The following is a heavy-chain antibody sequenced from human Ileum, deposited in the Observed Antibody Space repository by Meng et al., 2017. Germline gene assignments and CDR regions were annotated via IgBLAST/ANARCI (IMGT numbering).Heavy chain of an antibody. J-gene: IGHJ4*02. D-gene: IGHD3-3*01. CDR3: ARFDFWSYSYCLDY. V-gene: IGHV4-61*01. CDR2: INYSGST. CDR1: SGCDRSGSYY. Sequence: VHLKQAGAGLGRSSGGGSLSVTGTSGCDRSGSYYRSWIRQATGKGLEWIGDINYSGSTDYYPYHKNRVTTTVDTSKNQFSLMLISVTASDTAVYYCARFDFWSYSYCLDYWGQGTLVTVSS.